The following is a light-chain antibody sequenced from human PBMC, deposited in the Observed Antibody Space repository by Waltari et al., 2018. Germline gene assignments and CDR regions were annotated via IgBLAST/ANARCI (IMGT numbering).Light chain of an antibody. CDR2: GAS. Sequence: CRASQSVRRNSVARYQQKPRQAPRLLIYGASSRATGIPDRFGGSGSGTDFILTISRLAPEDLAVYYCQQYGNSPGTFGQGTKLQIK. J-gene: IGKJ2*01. CDR3: QQYGNSPGT. CDR1: QSVRRNS. V-gene: IGKV3-20*01.